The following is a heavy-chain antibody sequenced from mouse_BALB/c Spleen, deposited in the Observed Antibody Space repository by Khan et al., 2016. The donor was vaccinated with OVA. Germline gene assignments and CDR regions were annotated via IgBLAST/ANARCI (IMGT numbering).Heavy chain of an antibody. CDR3: ATLYGNEPY. D-gene: IGHD2-1*01. J-gene: IGHJ3*01. Sequence: QVQLKESGPGLVAPSQSLSITCTVSGFSLTNYGVHWLRQPPGKGLEWLGVIWAGGSTNYNSALMSRLSISKDNSKGQVFLKMNSLQTDDTAMYYCATLYGNEPYWGQGTRVTVSA. CDR1: GFSLTNYG. V-gene: IGHV2-9*02. CDR2: IWAGGST.